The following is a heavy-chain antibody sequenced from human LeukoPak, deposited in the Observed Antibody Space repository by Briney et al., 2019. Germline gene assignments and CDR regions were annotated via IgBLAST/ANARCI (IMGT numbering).Heavy chain of an antibody. CDR2: ISDSGGYT. Sequence: PGVSLRLSCAASGFTFSSFAMSWVRQAPGKGLEWVSGISDSGGYTYYADYVKGRFTISRDISKNTLYLHMNSLRAEDTALYYCAKLGNFASGSYSDWGQGTLVTVSS. D-gene: IGHD3-10*01. J-gene: IGHJ4*02. CDR1: GFTFSSFA. V-gene: IGHV3-23*01. CDR3: AKLGNFASGSYSD.